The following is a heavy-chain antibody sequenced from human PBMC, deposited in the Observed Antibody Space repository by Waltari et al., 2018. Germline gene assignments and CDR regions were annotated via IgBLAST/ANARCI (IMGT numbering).Heavy chain of an antibody. J-gene: IGHJ4*02. D-gene: IGHD6-19*01. CDR2: IYYSGVT. Sequence: QLQLQESGPGLVKPSETLSLTCTVSGGSISSSSYYWGWIRQPPGKGLEWIGSIYYSGVTYYNPSLKSRVTIAVDTSKNQFSLKLSAVTAADTAVYYCARLSPEQWLDIDYWGQGTLVTVSS. CDR1: GGSISSSSYY. CDR3: ARLSPEQWLDIDY. V-gene: IGHV4-39*01.